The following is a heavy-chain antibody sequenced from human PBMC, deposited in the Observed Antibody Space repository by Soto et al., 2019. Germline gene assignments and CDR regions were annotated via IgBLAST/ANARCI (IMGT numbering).Heavy chain of an antibody. CDR1: GFTFGDYA. J-gene: IGHJ4*01. D-gene: IGHD6-6*01. CDR3: TRRSSGDYYFDY. Sequence: GGSLRLSCTASGFTFGDYAMSWFRQAPGKGLEWVNFIRTRAYGGTTENAASVKGRFTISRDDSKSIAYLQMNSLKTEDTAVYYCTRRSSGDYYFDYWGHGTLVTVSS. V-gene: IGHV3-49*03. CDR2: IRTRAYGGTT.